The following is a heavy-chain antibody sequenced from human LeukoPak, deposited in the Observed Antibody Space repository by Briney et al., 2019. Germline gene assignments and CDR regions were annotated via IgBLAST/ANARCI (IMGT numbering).Heavy chain of an antibody. CDR3: PRGKIVVVPAADNWFDP. CDR1: GGTFSSYA. Sequence: ASVKVSCKASGGTFSSYAISWVRQAPGQGLEWRGRIIPIFGTANYAQKFQGRVTITTDESTSTAYMELSRLRSEDTAVYYCPRGKIVVVPAADNWFDPWGQGTLVTVSS. D-gene: IGHD2-2*01. CDR2: IIPIFGTA. J-gene: IGHJ5*02. V-gene: IGHV1-69*05.